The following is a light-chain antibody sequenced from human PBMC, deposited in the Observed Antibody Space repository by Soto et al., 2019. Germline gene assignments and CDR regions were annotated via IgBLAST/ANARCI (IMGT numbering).Light chain of an antibody. CDR1: QSISSW. Sequence: DIQMTQSPSTLSESVGERVTITCRASQSISSWLAWYQQKPGKAPKLLIYKASSLESGVPSRFSGSGSGTEFTLTISSLQPDDFATYYCQQYNNYRTFGQGTKVEIK. J-gene: IGKJ1*01. CDR2: KAS. V-gene: IGKV1-5*03. CDR3: QQYNNYRT.